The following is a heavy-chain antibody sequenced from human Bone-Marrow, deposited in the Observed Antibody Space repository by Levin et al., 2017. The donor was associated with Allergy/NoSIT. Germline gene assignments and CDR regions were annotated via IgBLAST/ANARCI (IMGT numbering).Heavy chain of an antibody. CDR2: ISDIGYSI. V-gene: IGHV3-23*01. CDR3: ATSTDLRTFDI. J-gene: IGHJ3*02. D-gene: IGHD3-3*01. CDR1: GFSFSSYD. Sequence: QSGGSLRLSCAASGFSFSSYDMSWVRQAPGKGLEWVSTISDIGYSIYYADSVKGRLTISRDNSKSTLYLQMNSLRAEDTAVYYCATSTDLRTFDIWGQGTMVTVSS.